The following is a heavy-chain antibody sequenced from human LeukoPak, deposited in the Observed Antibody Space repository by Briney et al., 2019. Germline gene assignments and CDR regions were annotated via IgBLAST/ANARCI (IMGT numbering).Heavy chain of an antibody. Sequence: GESLKISCQGSGYSFTSYWIGWVRQLPGKGLEWMGIIYPGDSDTRYSPSFQGQVTISADKSISTAYLQWSSLKASDTAMYYCARHDDDHGYDYWGQGTLVTVSP. V-gene: IGHV5-51*01. CDR3: ARHDDDHGYDY. CDR2: IYPGDSDT. J-gene: IGHJ4*02. CDR1: GYSFTSYW. D-gene: IGHD5-24*01.